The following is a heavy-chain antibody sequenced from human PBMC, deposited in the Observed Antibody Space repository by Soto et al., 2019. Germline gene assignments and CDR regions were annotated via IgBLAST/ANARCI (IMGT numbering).Heavy chain of an antibody. Sequence: ASVKVSCKASGYTFTSYGISWVRQAPGQGLEWMGWISAYNGNTNYAQKLQGRVTMTTDTSTSTAYMELRSLRSDDTAVYYCARESETAAGPYSSGWPLDYWGQGTLVTVSS. J-gene: IGHJ4*02. V-gene: IGHV1-18*01. D-gene: IGHD6-19*01. CDR2: ISAYNGNT. CDR3: ARESETAAGPYSSGWPLDY. CDR1: GYTFTSYG.